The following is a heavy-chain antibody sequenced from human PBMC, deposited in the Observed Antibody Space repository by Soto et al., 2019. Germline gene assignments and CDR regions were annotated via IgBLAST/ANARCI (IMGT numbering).Heavy chain of an antibody. V-gene: IGHV4-59*01. Sequence: QVHLQESGPGLVKPSETLSLTCTVSGGSISIYYWNWIRQPPGKGLEWIGYVPYSGTTSYNPSVESRVTISLDTSKNQFSLRLTSVTAAETAVYYCARRWSGTDYWGQGTLVTVSS. CDR3: ARRWSGTDY. CDR2: VPYSGTT. J-gene: IGHJ4*02. CDR1: GGSISIYY. D-gene: IGHD3-10*01.